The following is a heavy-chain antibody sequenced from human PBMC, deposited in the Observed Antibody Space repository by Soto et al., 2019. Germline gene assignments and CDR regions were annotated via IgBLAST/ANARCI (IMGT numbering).Heavy chain of an antibody. Sequence: PSETLSLTCSVSGRSMSSNYWSWIRQSPDKGLEWLGYVFYGGTDYNPSLGGRVSMSVATSKSHFSLKLTSVTVADTAVYYCASYRGALYFESWGPGILVTVSS. CDR2: VFYGGT. V-gene: IGHV4-59*01. CDR3: ASYRGALYFES. CDR1: GRSMSSNY. D-gene: IGHD3-16*01. J-gene: IGHJ4*02.